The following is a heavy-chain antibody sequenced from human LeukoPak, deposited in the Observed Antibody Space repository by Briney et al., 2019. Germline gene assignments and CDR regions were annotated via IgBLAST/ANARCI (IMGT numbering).Heavy chain of an antibody. CDR2: ISSSSSTI. CDR1: GFTFSSYS. J-gene: IGHJ3*02. Sequence: GGSLRLSCAASGFTFSSYSMNWVRQAPGKGLEWVSYISSSSSTIYYADSVKGRFTISRDNAKNSLYLQMNSLRAEDTAVYYCARDVSRGSYDAFDIWGQGTMVTVSS. V-gene: IGHV3-48*01. CDR3: ARDVSRGSYDAFDI. D-gene: IGHD1-26*01.